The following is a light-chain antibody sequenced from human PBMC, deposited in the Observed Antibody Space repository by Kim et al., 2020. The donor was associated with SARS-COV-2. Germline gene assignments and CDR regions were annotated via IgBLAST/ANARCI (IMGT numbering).Light chain of an antibody. Sequence: ASVGDRVTTTSRASQGISSWLAWYQQKPEKAPKSLIYDASTLHSGVPSRFSGSGSGTHFTLTISSRKPEDFATYYCKQYNSHPLTFGGGTKVDSK. CDR3: KQYNSHPLT. J-gene: IGKJ4*01. CDR2: DAS. CDR1: QGISSW. V-gene: IGKV1D-16*01.